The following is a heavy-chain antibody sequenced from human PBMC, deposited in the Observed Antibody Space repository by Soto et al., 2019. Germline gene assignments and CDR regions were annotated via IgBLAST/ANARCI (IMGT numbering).Heavy chain of an antibody. CDR2: IIPILGIA. J-gene: IGHJ6*02. Sequence: QVQLVQSGAEVKKPGSSVKVSCKASGGTFSSYTISWVRQAPGQGLEWMGRIIPILGIANNAQKFQGRVTITADKSTSTGYMELSSLGSEDTAVYYCASETQRGPGMDGWGQGTPVTVSS. CDR3: ASETQRGPGMDG. V-gene: IGHV1-69*02. CDR1: GGTFSSYT.